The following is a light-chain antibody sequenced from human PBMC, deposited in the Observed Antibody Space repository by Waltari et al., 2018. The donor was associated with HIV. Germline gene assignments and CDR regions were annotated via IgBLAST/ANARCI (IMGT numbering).Light chain of an antibody. CDR1: ELGAKY. V-gene: IGLV3-1*01. CDR2: QDN. J-gene: IGLJ3*02. Sequence: SYAVTQPPSVAVSPGQTATITCSGYELGAKYTCWYQQKPGQSPLLVIYQDNKRPSGIPERFSGSSSGHTATLTISGTLPMDEADYYCQAWGSTTSGVFGRGTRLTVL. CDR3: QAWGSTTSGV.